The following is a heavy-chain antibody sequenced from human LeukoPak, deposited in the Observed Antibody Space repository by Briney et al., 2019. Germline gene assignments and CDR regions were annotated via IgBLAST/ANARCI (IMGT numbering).Heavy chain of an antibody. Sequence: TGGSLRLSCAASGFTFSSYWMSWVRQAPGKGLEWVANIKQDGSEKYYVDSVKGRFTISRDNAKSSLYLQMNSLRAEDTAVYYCARDELRFLEWLMWVYWGQGTLVTVSS. J-gene: IGHJ4*02. CDR2: IKQDGSEK. V-gene: IGHV3-7*01. CDR3: ARDELRFLEWLMWVY. D-gene: IGHD3-3*01. CDR1: GFTFSSYW.